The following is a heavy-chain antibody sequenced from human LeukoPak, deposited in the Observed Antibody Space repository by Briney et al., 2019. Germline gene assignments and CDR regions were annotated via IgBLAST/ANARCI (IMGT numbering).Heavy chain of an antibody. D-gene: IGHD4-17*01. CDR3: ARDSEGYGDYGDAFDI. V-gene: IGHV1-46*01. Sequence: ASVKVSCKASGYTFTSYYMHCVRQAPGQGLEWMGIINPSGGSTTYAQKFQGRVTMTRDTSTSTVYMELSSLRPEDTAVYYCARDSEGYGDYGDAFDIWGQRTMVTVSS. CDR2: INPSGGST. CDR1: GYTFTSYY. J-gene: IGHJ3*02.